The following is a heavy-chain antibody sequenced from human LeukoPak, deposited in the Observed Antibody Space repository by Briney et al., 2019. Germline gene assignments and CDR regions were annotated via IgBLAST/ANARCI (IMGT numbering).Heavy chain of an antibody. CDR3: ARDSFGVATTAGDY. CDR2: IIPILGIA. Sequence: SVKVSCKASGYTFTSYDINWVRQAPGQGLEWMGRIIPILGIANYAQKFQGRVTITADKSTSTAYMELSSLRSEDTAVYYCARDSFGVATTAGDYWGQGTLVTVSS. J-gene: IGHJ4*02. D-gene: IGHD3-3*01. V-gene: IGHV1-69*04. CDR1: GYTFTSYD.